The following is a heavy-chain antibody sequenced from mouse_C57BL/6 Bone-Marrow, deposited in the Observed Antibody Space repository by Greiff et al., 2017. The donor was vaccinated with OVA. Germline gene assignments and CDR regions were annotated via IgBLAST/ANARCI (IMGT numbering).Heavy chain of an antibody. J-gene: IGHJ2*01. CDR2: ISGGGGNT. CDR3: ARHYYGSSYSY. CDR1: GFTFSSYT. Sequence: VQLKESGGGLVKPGGSLKLSCAASGFTFSSYTMSWVRQTPEKRLEWVATISGGGGNTYYPDSVKGRFTISRDNAKNTLYLQMSSLRSEDTALYYCARHYYGSSYSYWGQGTTLTVSS. D-gene: IGHD1-1*01. V-gene: IGHV5-9*01.